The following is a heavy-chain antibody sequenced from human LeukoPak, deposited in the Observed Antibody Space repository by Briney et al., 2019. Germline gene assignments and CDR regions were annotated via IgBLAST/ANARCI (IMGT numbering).Heavy chain of an antibody. V-gene: IGHV3-23*01. CDR2: ISGSGGST. D-gene: IGHD5-18*01. J-gene: IGHJ4*02. Sequence: LRLSWAACVLTFSSYAIGGVRQAPGKGLEWVSAISGSGGSTYYADSVKGRFTISRDNSKNTLYLQMNSLRAEDTTVYYCAKDRVRSYGYYFDYWGQGTLVTVSS. CDR1: VLTFSSYA. CDR3: AKDRVRSYGYYFDY.